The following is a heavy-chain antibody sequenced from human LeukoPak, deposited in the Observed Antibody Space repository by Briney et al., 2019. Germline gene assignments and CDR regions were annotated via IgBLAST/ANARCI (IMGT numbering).Heavy chain of an antibody. CDR2: IKQDGSEK. J-gene: IGHJ3*02. Sequence: GGSLRLSCAASGFTFSNYWMSWVRQAPGKGLEWVANIKQDGSEKYYVDSVKGRFTISRDNAKNSLYLQMNSLRAEDTAVYYCARDARSWLDWNYVSDAFDIWGQGTMVTVSS. CDR3: ARDARSWLDWNYVSDAFDI. CDR1: GFTFSNYW. D-gene: IGHD1-7*01. V-gene: IGHV3-7*01.